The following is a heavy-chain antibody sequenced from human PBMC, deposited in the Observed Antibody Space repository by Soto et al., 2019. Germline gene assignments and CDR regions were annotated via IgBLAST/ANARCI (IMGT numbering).Heavy chain of an antibody. CDR3: ATSSSSSWYLTAYYYGMDV. J-gene: IGHJ6*02. CDR2: IYYSGST. CDR1: GGSISTYY. V-gene: IGHV4-59*01. D-gene: IGHD6-13*01. Sequence: PSETLSLTCTVSGGSISTYYWSWRRQPPGKGLEWIGYIYYSGSTNYNPSLKSRVTISVDTSKNQFSLKLSSVTAADTAVYYCATSSSSSWYLTAYYYGMDVWGQGTTVTVSS.